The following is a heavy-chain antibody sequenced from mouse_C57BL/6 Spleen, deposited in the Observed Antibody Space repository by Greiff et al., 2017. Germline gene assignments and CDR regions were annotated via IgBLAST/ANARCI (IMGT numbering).Heavy chain of an antibody. V-gene: IGHV3-6*01. CDR1: GYSITSGYY. D-gene: IGHD2-2*01. J-gene: IGHJ3*01. CDR2: ISYDGSN. Sequence: DVQLQESGPGLVKPSQSLSLTCSVTGYSITSGYYWNWIRQFPGNKLEWMGYISYDGSNNYNPSLKNRISITRDTSKNQFFLKLNSVTTEDTATYYCAREGYYGYDGPWFAYWGQGTLVTVSA. CDR3: AREGYYGYDGPWFAY.